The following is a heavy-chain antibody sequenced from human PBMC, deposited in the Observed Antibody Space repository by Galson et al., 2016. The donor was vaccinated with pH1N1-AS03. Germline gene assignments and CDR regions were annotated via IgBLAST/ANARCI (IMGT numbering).Heavy chain of an antibody. CDR2: IYFNGKA. V-gene: IGHV4-39*01. CDR3: ARQGDRGRAFDL. J-gene: IGHJ2*01. D-gene: IGHD2-15*01. Sequence: LSLTCNVSGGSISNSVYYWGWIRQPPGKGLEWIGTIYFNGKAFYNPSLKSRLTISEDTSKEQVSLKLSSVPAADTAVYYCARQGDRGRAFDLWGRGTLVTVSS. CDR1: GGSISNSVYY.